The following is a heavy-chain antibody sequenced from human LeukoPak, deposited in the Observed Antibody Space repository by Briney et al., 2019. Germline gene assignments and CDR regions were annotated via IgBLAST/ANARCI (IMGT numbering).Heavy chain of an antibody. Sequence: ASVKVSFKASGYTFTGYYIHWVRQAPGQGLEWMGIINPSGGSTSYAQKFQGRVTMTRDMSTSTVYMELSSLRSEDTAVYYCARGLQAYYFDYWGQGTLVTVSS. V-gene: IGHV1-46*01. CDR2: INPSGGST. J-gene: IGHJ4*02. D-gene: IGHD3-16*01. CDR1: GYTFTGYY. CDR3: ARGLQAYYFDY.